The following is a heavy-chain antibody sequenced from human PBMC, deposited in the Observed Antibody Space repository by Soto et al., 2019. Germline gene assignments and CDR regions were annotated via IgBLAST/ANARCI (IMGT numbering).Heavy chain of an antibody. Sequence: SETLSLTCSVSGGTISGYYWTWIRQPAGKGLEWIGCIYSSGNTKYNPSLQSRVTMSLDTSNNQFSLRLTSVTAADTAVYYCARGQRFSDWFDPWGQGTLVTVSS. D-gene: IGHD3-3*01. J-gene: IGHJ5*02. CDR2: IYSSGNT. V-gene: IGHV4-4*07. CDR1: GGTISGYY. CDR3: ARGQRFSDWFDP.